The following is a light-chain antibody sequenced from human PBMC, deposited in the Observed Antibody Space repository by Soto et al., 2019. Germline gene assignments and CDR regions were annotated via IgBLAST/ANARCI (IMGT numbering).Light chain of an antibody. CDR2: GAS. Sequence: PGARVTLSCRASQRVSSSYLTWYQQKPGQAPRLLIYGASTRATSIPARFSGSGSGTDFTLTISSLQPEDFAVYYCQQDYNLPRTFGQGTKLEIK. V-gene: IGKV3D-7*01. CDR1: QRVSSSY. J-gene: IGKJ2*01. CDR3: QQDYNLPRT.